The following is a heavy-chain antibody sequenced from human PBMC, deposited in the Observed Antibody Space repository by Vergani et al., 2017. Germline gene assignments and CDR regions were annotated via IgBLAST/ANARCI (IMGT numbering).Heavy chain of an antibody. CDR2: IIPIFGTA. CDR1: GGTFSSYA. J-gene: IGHJ4*02. Sequence: QVQLVQSGAEVKKPGSSVKVSCKASGGTFSSYAISWVRQAPGQGLDWMGGIIPIFGTANYAQKFQGRVTITADESTSTAYMELRSLRSEDTAVYYCARVAGNYYDSSGYSDYWGQGTLVTVSS. D-gene: IGHD3-22*01. CDR3: ARVAGNYYDSSGYSDY. V-gene: IGHV1-69*12.